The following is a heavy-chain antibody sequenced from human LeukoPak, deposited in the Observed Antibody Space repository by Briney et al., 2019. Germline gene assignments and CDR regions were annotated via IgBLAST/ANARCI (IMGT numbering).Heavy chain of an antibody. Sequence: ASVKVSCKGSAYTVFSFGITWVRQAPGQGSERMGWINDYNGNRKIARKFQGRVTLTTDSSTRTAYMELGKQKADDTAVYFCARVPTVFAVDPEQTHFDLWGQGTLVIVSS. CDR2: INDYNGNR. V-gene: IGHV1-18*01. CDR3: ARVPTVFAVDPEQTHFDL. J-gene: IGHJ4*02. D-gene: IGHD3-3*01. CDR1: AYTVFSFG.